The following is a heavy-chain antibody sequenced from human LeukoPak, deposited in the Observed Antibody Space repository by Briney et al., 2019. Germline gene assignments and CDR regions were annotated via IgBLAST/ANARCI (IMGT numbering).Heavy chain of an antibody. D-gene: IGHD1-7*01. V-gene: IGHV3-48*01. Sequence: GGSLRLSCAASGFTFNSYSMNWVRQAPGKGLEWVSYISSTSSTIYYTESVKGRFTISRDNAKNSLYLQMNSLRAEDTAVYYCARVVNYVAYYFDYWGQGTLVTVSS. CDR1: GFTFNSYS. CDR2: ISSTSSTI. CDR3: ARVVNYVAYYFDY. J-gene: IGHJ4*02.